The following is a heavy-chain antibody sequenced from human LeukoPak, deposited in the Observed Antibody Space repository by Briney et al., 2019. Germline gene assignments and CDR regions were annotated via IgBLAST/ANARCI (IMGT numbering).Heavy chain of an antibody. D-gene: IGHD1-26*01. CDR2: ISAYNGNT. CDR1: GYTFTSYG. CDR3: ARDWGQRGVGATLAN. Sequence: ASVKVSCKASGYTFTSYGISWVRQAPGQGLEWMGWISAYNGNTNYAQKLQGRVTMTTDTSTSTAYMELRSLRSDDTAVYYCARDWGQRGVGATLANWGQGTLVIVSS. V-gene: IGHV1-18*01. J-gene: IGHJ4*02.